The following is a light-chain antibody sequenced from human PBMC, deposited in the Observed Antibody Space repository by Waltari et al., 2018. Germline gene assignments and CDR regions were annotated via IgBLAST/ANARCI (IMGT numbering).Light chain of an antibody. CDR3: QHYVRLPAT. V-gene: IGKV3-20*01. Sequence: EIVLTQSPGILSLSPGERATLSCRASQSVSRTLAWYQQKPGQAPRLLIYGASTRATGIPDRFSGGGSGTDFSLTISRLVPEDFAVYYCQHYVRLPATFGQGTKVEIK. CDR1: QSVSRT. CDR2: GAS. J-gene: IGKJ1*01.